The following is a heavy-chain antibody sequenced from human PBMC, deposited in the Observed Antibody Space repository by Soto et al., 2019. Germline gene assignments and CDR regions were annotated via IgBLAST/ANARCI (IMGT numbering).Heavy chain of an antibody. V-gene: IGHV3-23*01. CDR1: GFTLSSYA. D-gene: IGHD6-13*01. Sequence: GGSLRLSCAASGFTLSSYAMSWVRQAPGKGLEWVSAISASGGSTYYADSVKGRFTISRDNSKNTLYLQMTSLRAEDTALYYCAKKYSSTWYGQDFDSWGQGTLVTVSS. CDR3: AKKYSSTWYGQDFDS. J-gene: IGHJ4*02. CDR2: ISASGGST.